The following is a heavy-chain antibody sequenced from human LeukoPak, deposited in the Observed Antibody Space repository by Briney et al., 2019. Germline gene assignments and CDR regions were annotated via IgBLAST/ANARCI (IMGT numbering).Heavy chain of an antibody. CDR1: GYTLTELS. V-gene: IGHV1-24*01. CDR3: ATAPRYSSSRPPFDY. J-gene: IGHJ4*02. Sequence: GASVKVSCKVSGYTLTELSMHWVRQAPGKGLEWMGGFDPEDGGTNYAQKFQGRVTMTRDTSINTGYMELSRLRSDDTAVYYCATAPRYSSSRPPFDYWGQGTLVTVSS. D-gene: IGHD6-13*01. CDR2: FDPEDGGT.